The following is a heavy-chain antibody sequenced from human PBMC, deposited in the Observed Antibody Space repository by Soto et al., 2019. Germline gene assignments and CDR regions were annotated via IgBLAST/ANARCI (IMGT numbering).Heavy chain of an antibody. J-gene: IGHJ4*02. V-gene: IGHV1-18*04. CDR2: ISAYNGNT. D-gene: IGHD4-17*01. CDR1: GYTFTSYG. CDR3: ARDHFENFYGDYEFLYFDY. Sequence: ASVNVSCKASGYTFTSYGISWVRQAPGQGLEWMGWISAYNGNTNYAQKLQGRVTMTTDTSTSTAYMELRSLRSDDTAVYYCARDHFENFYGDYEFLYFDYWGQGTLVTVSS.